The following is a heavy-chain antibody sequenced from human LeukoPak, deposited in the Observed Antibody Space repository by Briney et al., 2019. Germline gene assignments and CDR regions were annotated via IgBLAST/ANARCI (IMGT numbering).Heavy chain of an antibody. CDR3: ARDLQYRY. CDR1: GFTFSSYW. Sequence: GGSLRLSCAASGFTFSSYWMSWVRQAPGKGLEWVSYISSSSSTIYYADSVKGRFTITRDNAKNSLYLQMNSLRAEDTAVYYCARDLQYRYWGQGTLVTVSS. D-gene: IGHD4-11*01. CDR2: ISSSSSTI. J-gene: IGHJ4*02. V-gene: IGHV3-48*01.